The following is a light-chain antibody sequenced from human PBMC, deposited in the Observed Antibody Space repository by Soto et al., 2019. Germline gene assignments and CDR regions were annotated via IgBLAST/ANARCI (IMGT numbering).Light chain of an antibody. Sequence: DIVLTQSPGTLSLSPGERATLSCRASQSVSSYLAWYQQKPGQAPRLLIYDTSNRATGIPARFSGSGSGTDFTLTISSLEPEDFAVYYCLHRNNWAWTFGQGTKVDIK. J-gene: IGKJ1*01. V-gene: IGKV3-11*01. CDR1: QSVSSY. CDR3: LHRNNWAWT. CDR2: DTS.